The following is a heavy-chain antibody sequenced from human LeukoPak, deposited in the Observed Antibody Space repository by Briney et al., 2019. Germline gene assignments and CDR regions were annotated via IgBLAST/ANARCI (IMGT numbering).Heavy chain of an antibody. CDR2: MNPNSGNT. CDR1: GYTFTSYD. Sequence: ASVKVSCKASGYTFTSYDINWVRQATGQGLEWMGWMNPNSGNTGYAQKFQGRVTMTRNTSISTAYMELSSLGSEDTAVYYCATRPYSGYDLVIGAFDIWGQGTMVTVSS. J-gene: IGHJ3*02. CDR3: ATRPYSGYDLVIGAFDI. V-gene: IGHV1-8*01. D-gene: IGHD5-12*01.